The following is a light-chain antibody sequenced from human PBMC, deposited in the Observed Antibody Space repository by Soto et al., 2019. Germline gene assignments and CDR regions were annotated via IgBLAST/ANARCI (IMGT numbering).Light chain of an antibody. CDR3: ISYTTTGTDV. CDR1: SSDVGGYDL. Sequence: QSALTQPDSVSGSPGQSIIISCSGTSSDVGGYDLVSWYQQHPGKAPKLLIYEVTNRPSGISNRFSGSKSGNTASLTISGLQADDEADYYCISYTTTGTDVFGTGTKVTVL. CDR2: EVT. J-gene: IGLJ1*01. V-gene: IGLV2-14*01.